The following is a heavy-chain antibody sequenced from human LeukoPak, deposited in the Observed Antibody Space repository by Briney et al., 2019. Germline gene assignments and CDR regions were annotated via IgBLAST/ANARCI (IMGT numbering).Heavy chain of an antibody. J-gene: IGHJ5*02. CDR2: INHSGST. Sequence: SETLSLTCAVYGGSFSGYYWSWIRQPPGKGLEWIGEINHSGSTNYNPSLKSRVTISVDTSKNQFSLKLSSVTAADTAVYYCARGVGSGWPRRGVWFDPWGQGTLVTVSS. CDR3: ARGVGSGWPRRGVWFDP. CDR1: GGSFSGYY. D-gene: IGHD6-19*01. V-gene: IGHV4-34*01.